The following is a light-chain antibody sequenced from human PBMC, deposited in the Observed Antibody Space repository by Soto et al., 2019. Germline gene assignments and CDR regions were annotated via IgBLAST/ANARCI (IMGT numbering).Light chain of an antibody. CDR2: KAS. Sequence: DIQMTQSPSSLSASVGDRLTITCRASQTISSWLAWYQQKPGKAPKLLIYKASTLKSGVPSRFGGSGSGTEFTLTISSLQPDDFATYYCQHYNSYSEAFGQGTKVDIK. V-gene: IGKV1-5*03. CDR3: QHYNSYSEA. J-gene: IGKJ1*01. CDR1: QTISSW.